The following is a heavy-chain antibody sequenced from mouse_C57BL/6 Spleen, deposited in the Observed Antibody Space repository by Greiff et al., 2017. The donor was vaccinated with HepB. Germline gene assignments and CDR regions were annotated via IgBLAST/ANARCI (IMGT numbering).Heavy chain of an antibody. D-gene: IGHD2-4*01. CDR2: IYPRDGST. CDR3: ARVRGLPYFDY. J-gene: IGHJ2*01. Sequence: QVHVKQSGPELVKPGASVKLSCKASGYTFTSYDINWVKQRPGQGLEWIGWIYPRDGSTKYNEKFKGKATLTVDTSSSTAYMELHSLTSEDSAVYFCARVRGLPYFDYWGQGTTLTVSS. CDR1: GYTFTSYD. V-gene: IGHV1-85*01.